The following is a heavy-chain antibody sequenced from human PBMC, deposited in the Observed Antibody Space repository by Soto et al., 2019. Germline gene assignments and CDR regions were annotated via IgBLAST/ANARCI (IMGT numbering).Heavy chain of an antibody. D-gene: IGHD3-3*01. J-gene: IGHJ5*01. Sequence: ASVKVSCKAPEDTFTSYYINWVRQAPGQGLEWMGIINPNGGSTRYAQKFQGRVTFTRDTPASTVYLELRSLRSDGTAFYYCARSSGVVFGVISEGCNWLGSWGQGTLVTVSS. CDR1: EDTFTSYY. V-gene: IGHV1-46*01. CDR2: INPNGGST. CDR3: ARSSGVVFGVISEGCNWLGS.